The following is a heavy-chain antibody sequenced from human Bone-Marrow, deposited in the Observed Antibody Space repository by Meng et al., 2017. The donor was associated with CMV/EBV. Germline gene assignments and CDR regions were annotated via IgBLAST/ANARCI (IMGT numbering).Heavy chain of an antibody. V-gene: IGHV1-46*01. J-gene: IGHJ6*02. CDR3: ARAGVAVAGNYYYGMDV. CDR1: GYTFTSYY. Sequence: ASAKVSCKASGYTFTSYYMHWVRQAPGQGLEWMGIINPSGGSTSYAQKFQGRVTMTRDTSTSTVYMELSSLRSEDTAVYYCARAGVAVAGNYYYGMDVWGQGTTVTVSS. CDR2: INPSGGST. D-gene: IGHD6-19*01.